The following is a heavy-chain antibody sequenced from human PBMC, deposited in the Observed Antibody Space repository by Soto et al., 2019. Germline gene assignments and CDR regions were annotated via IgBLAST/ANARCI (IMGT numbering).Heavy chain of an antibody. J-gene: IGHJ4*02. CDR3: AKGSGVQWLVFDY. V-gene: IGHV3-49*03. Sequence: GGPLRLSCTASGFTFGDYAMSWFRQAPGKGLEWVGFIRSKAYGGTTEYAASVKGRFTISRDNSKNTLYLQMNSLRAEDTAVYSCAKGSGVQWLVFDYWGQGTLVTVSS. D-gene: IGHD6-19*01. CDR2: IRSKAYGGTT. CDR1: GFTFGDYA.